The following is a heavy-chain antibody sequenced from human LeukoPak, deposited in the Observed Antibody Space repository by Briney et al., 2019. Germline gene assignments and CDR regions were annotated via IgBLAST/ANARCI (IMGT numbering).Heavy chain of an antibody. V-gene: IGHV4-59*12. J-gene: IGHJ4*02. Sequence: PSETLSLTCTVSGGSISNYYWSWIRQPPGKGLEWIGYIYYSGTTNYSPSLKSRVTISVDTSKNQFSLKLSSVTAADTAVYYCARAKVEMATIFDYWGQGTLVTVSS. CDR1: GGSISNYY. CDR3: ARAKVEMATIFDY. D-gene: IGHD5-24*01. CDR2: IYYSGTT.